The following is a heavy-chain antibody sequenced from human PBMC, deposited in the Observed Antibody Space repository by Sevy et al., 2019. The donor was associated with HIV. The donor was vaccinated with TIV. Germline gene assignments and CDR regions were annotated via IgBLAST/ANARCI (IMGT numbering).Heavy chain of an antibody. V-gene: IGHV3-33*01. Sequence: GGSLRISCAASGFTFSSFGMYWARQAPGEGLEWVAIICYDGKNALYADSVKGRFTISRDNSKNTLYLQMNSLRAEDTAVYYCARDLEEWELRYLGYWGQGTLVTVSS. D-gene: IGHD1-26*01. J-gene: IGHJ4*02. CDR1: GFTFSSFG. CDR3: ARDLEEWELRYLGY. CDR2: ICYDGKNA.